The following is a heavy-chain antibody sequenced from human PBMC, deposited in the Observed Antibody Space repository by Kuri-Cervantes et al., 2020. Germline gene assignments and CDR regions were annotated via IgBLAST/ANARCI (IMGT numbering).Heavy chain of an antibody. CDR2: IYPGDSDT. Sequence: GESLKISCKGSGYSFTSYWIGWVRQMPGKGLEWMGIIYPGDSDTRYSPSFQGQVIISVDKSISTAYLQWSSLKASDSATYYCARRNTVLRGVTELAFDLWGQGTMVTVSS. D-gene: IGHD3-10*01. V-gene: IGHV5-51*01. J-gene: IGHJ3*01. CDR1: GYSFTSYW. CDR3: ARRNTVLRGVTELAFDL.